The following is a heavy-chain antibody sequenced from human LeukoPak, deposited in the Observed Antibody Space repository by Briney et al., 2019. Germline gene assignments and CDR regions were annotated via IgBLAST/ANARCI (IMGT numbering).Heavy chain of an antibody. J-gene: IGHJ4*02. CDR1: GGPISTSSYY. Sequence: SETLSLTRNVSGGPISTSSYYWGWIRQPPGKGPEWIGSVYYSGNTYYSPSLKSRVTISVDTSKNQFSLKLSAVTAADTAVYYCARRGGSKIDYWGQGTLVTVSS. CDR3: ARRGGSKIDY. V-gene: IGHV4-39*01. CDR2: VYYSGNT. D-gene: IGHD3-3*01.